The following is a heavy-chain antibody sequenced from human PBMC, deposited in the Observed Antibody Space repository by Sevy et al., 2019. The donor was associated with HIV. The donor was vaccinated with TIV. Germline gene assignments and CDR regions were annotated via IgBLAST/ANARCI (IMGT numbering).Heavy chain of an antibody. D-gene: IGHD5-12*01. CDR2: IQYDGSIQ. V-gene: IGHV3-30*02. J-gene: IGHJ4*02. CDR1: GFTLSNYD. CDR3: AKRGSKSGFALGY. Sequence: GGSLRLSCIESGFTLSNYDIHWVRQAAGKGLEWVPFIQYDGSIQYYADSVKGRFTISRDNSKNTLYLQMNSLRPEDTAIYYCAKRGSKSGFALGYWGQGTLVTVSS.